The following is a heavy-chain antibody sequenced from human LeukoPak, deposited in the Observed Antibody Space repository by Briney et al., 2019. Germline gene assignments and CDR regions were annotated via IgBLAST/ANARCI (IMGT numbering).Heavy chain of an antibody. CDR3: ARTDETAPAEDFQH. CDR1: GFIVSSNY. D-gene: IGHD2-21*02. V-gene: IGHV3-53*01. Sequence: GGSLRLSCAASGFIVSSNYMSWVRQAPGKGLEWVSVIYSGGSTYYADSVKGRFTISRDNSKNTLYLQMKSLRAEDTAVYYCARTDETAPAEDFQHWGQGTLVTVSS. CDR2: IYSGGST. J-gene: IGHJ1*01.